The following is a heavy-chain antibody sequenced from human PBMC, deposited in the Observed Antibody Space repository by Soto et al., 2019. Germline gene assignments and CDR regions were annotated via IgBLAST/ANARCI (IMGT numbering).Heavy chain of an antibody. CDR1: GGTFSSYA. CDR3: ARRLGSGYYLANLWFDP. Sequence: SVKVSCKASGGTFSSYAISWVRQAPGQGLEWMGGIIPIFGTANYAQKFQGRVTIPADESTSTAYMELSSLRSEDTAVYYCARRLGSGYYLANLWFDPWGQATLVTVSS. J-gene: IGHJ5*02. CDR2: IIPIFGTA. D-gene: IGHD3-22*01. V-gene: IGHV1-69*13.